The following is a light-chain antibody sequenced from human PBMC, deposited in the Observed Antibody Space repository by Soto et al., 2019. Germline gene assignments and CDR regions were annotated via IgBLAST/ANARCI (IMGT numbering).Light chain of an antibody. CDR1: FSNIGSNY. J-gene: IGLJ2*01. V-gene: IGLV1-51*01. CDR3: GAWDKSLRELV. CDR2: DTD. Sequence: QSVLTQPPSVSAAPGQKITISCSGSFSNIGSNYVSWYQQFPGTAPKLLIVDTDKRPSGIPVRFSGSKSGTSATLAITGLQTGDEADYYCGAWDKSLRELVFGGGTKLTVL.